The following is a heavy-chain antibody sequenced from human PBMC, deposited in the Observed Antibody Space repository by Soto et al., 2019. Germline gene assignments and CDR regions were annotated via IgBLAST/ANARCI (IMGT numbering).Heavy chain of an antibody. CDR2: ISSSSSYI. J-gene: IGHJ4*02. CDR1: GFTFSSYS. Sequence: EVQLVESGGGLVKPGGSLRLSCAASGFTFSSYSMNWVRQAPGKGLEWVSSISSSSSYIYYADSVKGRFTISRDNAKNSLDLQMNSLRAEDTAVYYCAREGLVRGVQGYYFDYWGQGTLVTVSS. CDR3: AREGLVRGVQGYYFDY. V-gene: IGHV3-21*01. D-gene: IGHD3-10*01.